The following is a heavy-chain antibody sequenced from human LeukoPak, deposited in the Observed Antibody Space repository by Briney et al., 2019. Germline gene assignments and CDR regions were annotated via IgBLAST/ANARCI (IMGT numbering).Heavy chain of an antibody. CDR3: ARENVAGTDYYYGMDV. V-gene: IGHV3-48*01. Sequence: GGSLRLSCAPSGFTLSTYSTNWVRQAPGKGLEWVSYISSSSSTIYYADSVKGRFTISRDNAKNSLYLRMNSLRAEDTAVYYCARENVAGTDYYYGMDVWGQGTTVTVSS. D-gene: IGHD6-19*01. CDR2: ISSSSSTI. CDR1: GFTLSTYS. J-gene: IGHJ6*02.